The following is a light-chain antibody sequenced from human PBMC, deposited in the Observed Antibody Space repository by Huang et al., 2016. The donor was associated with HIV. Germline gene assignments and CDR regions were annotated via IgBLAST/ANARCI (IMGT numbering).Light chain of an antibody. Sequence: DIQMTQSPSSLSASVGDRVTISCRAGQGIANHLAWYQQRPGKAPKLLIYAASALQSGVPSRFSGSGSGTEFALTISSLQPEDVATYFCQKYNSAPRTFGPGTKVEIK. J-gene: IGKJ3*01. CDR1: QGIANH. V-gene: IGKV1-27*01. CDR3: QKYNSAPRT. CDR2: AAS.